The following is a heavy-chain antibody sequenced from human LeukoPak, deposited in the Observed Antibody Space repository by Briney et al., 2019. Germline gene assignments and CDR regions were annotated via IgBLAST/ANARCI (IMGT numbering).Heavy chain of an antibody. V-gene: IGHV4-39*01. Sequence: PSETLSLTCTVSGGSISSSSYYWGWIRQPPGKGLEWIGSISYSGTTYSNPSLKSRVTISLDTSKNQFSLKLSSVTAADTAVYYCATSPKMYSSGWPNWFDPWGQGTLVTVSS. D-gene: IGHD6-19*01. CDR2: ISYSGTT. CDR1: GGSISSSSYY. CDR3: ATSPKMYSSGWPNWFDP. J-gene: IGHJ5*02.